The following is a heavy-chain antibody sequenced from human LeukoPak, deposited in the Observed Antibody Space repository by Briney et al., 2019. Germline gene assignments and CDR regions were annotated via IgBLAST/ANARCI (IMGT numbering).Heavy chain of an antibody. CDR1: GFTFSSYA. J-gene: IGHJ6*01. CDR3: ASGPYGLDV. V-gene: IGHV3-23*01. Sequence: GGSLRLSCAAAGFTFSSYAMSLVRQAPGKGLELVSAISGSGGSTYYADSVKGRFTISRDNSKNTLYLQMNSLRAEDAALYYCASGPYGLDVWVQGTNLSVSS. CDR2: ISGSGGST.